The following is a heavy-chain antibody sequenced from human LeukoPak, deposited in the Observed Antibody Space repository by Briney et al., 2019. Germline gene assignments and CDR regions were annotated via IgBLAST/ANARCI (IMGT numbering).Heavy chain of an antibody. J-gene: IGHJ4*02. CDR1: GFTFSSYA. Sequence: GSLRLSCAASGFTFSSYAMSWVRQAPGKGLEWVSAISGSGGSTYYADSVKGRFTISRDNSKSTLYLQMNSLRAEDTAVYYCAKSSSRTYAHFDYWGQGTLVTFSS. CDR2: ISGSGGST. D-gene: IGHD2-2*01. V-gene: IGHV3-23*01. CDR3: AKSSSRTYAHFDY.